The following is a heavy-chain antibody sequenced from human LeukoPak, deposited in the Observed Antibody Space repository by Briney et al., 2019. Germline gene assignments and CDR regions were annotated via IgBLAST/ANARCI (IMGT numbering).Heavy chain of an antibody. CDR2: ISGSGGST. V-gene: IGHV3-23*01. D-gene: IGHD3-22*01. CDR1: GFTFSSYA. J-gene: IGHJ4*02. Sequence: GGSLRLSCAASGFTFSSYAMSWVRQAPGKGLEWVSAISGSGGSTYYADSVKGRFTNSRDNSKNTLYLQMNSLRAEDTAVYYCARSDSSGYTDYWGQGTLVTVSS. CDR3: ARSDSSGYTDY.